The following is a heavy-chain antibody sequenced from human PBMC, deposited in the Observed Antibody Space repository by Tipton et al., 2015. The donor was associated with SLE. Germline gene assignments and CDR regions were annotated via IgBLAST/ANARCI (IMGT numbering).Heavy chain of an antibody. V-gene: IGHV4-4*07. CDR2: VYTSGIS. Sequence: TLSLTCTVSGGSISGSSWSWIRQPPGKGLEWIGHVYTSGISKRNPSLKSRVAMSMDRTKNQFSLNLSSVTAADTAVYYCARDPNGGYGSFDYWGLGALVTVSS. J-gene: IGHJ4*02. D-gene: IGHD7-27*01. CDR1: GGSISGSS. CDR3: ARDPNGGYGSFDY.